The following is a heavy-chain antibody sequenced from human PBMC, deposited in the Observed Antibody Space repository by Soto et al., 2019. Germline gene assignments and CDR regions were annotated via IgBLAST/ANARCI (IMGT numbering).Heavy chain of an antibody. CDR1: GFTFSSYA. CDR3: AKTRGDSYFWYFDY. J-gene: IGHJ4*02. D-gene: IGHD3-16*01. Sequence: PGGSLRLSCAASGFTFSSYAMIWVRQAPGKGLEWVSAISGSGGSTYYADSVKGRFTISRDNSKNTLYLQMNSLRAEDTAVYYCAKTRGDSYFWYFDYWGQGTLVTVSS. V-gene: IGHV3-23*01. CDR2: ISGSGGST.